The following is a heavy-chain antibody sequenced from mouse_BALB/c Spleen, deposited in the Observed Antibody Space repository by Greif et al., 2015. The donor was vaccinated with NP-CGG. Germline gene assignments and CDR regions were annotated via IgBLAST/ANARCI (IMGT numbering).Heavy chain of an antibody. J-gene: IGHJ4*01. V-gene: IGHV1S81*02. CDR1: GYTFTSYW. CDR2: INPSNGRT. Sequence: QVQLQQSGAELVKPGASVKLSCKASGYTFTSYWMHWVKQRPGQGLEWIGEINPSNGRTNYNEKFKSKATLTVDKSSSTAYMQLSSLTSEDSAVYYCARRFYAMDYWGQGTSVTVSS. CDR3: ARRFYAMDY.